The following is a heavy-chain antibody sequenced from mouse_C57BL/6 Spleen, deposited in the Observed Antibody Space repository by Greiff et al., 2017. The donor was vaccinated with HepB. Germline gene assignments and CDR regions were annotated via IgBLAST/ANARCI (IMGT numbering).Heavy chain of an antibody. Sequence: EVQRVESGGGLVKPGGSLKLSCAASGFTFSDYGMHWVRQAPEKGLEWVAYISSGSSTIYYADTVKGRFTISRDNAKNTLFLQMTSLRSEDTAMYYCARGPGSRDYYAMDYWGQGTSVTVSS. CDR2: ISSGSSTI. J-gene: IGHJ4*01. CDR1: GFTFSDYG. V-gene: IGHV5-17*01. D-gene: IGHD1-1*01. CDR3: ARGPGSRDYYAMDY.